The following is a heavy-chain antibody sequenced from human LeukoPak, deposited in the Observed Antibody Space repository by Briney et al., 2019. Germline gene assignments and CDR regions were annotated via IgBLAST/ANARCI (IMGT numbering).Heavy chain of an antibody. V-gene: IGHV1-24*01. CDR3: ATLYSGYSYGYFDY. CDR2: FDPEDCET. CDR1: RYTLIELS. J-gene: IGHJ4*02. Sequence: ASEKVSCKVSRYTLIELSIHWVRQAPGKGREWMGGFDPEDCETIYAQKFQGRVTMTEDTSTDTADIELSSLRSEDTAVYYCATLYSGYSYGYFDYWGQGTLVTVSS. D-gene: IGHD5-18*01.